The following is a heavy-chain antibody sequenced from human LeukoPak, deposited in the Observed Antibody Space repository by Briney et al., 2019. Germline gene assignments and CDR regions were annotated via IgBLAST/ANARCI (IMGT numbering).Heavy chain of an antibody. J-gene: IGHJ4*02. CDR2: ISGSGGNT. D-gene: IGHD1-26*01. CDR3: AKGPQVGVYYFDY. CDR1: GFTFSSYS. Sequence: GGSLRLSCAASGFTFSSYSMNWVRQAPGKGLEWVSAISGSGGNTYYPDSVKGRFTISRDNSKNTLYLQMNSLRADDTAVYYCAKGPQVGVYYFDYWGQGTLVTVSS. V-gene: IGHV3-23*01.